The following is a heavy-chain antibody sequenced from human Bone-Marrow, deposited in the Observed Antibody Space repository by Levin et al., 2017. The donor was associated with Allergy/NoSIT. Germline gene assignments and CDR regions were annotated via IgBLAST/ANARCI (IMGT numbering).Heavy chain of an antibody. Sequence: GESLKISCAASGFTFSSYGMHWVRQAPGKGLEWVAVMSSDGSKTYYADSVRGRFTISRDNSKNRLYLQMNSLRVEDTAVFYCVKDRIAGGSSSSSGYYYYGMDVWAKGPRSPSP. CDR1: GFTFSSYG. D-gene: IGHD6-6*01. V-gene: IGHV3-30*18. J-gene: IGHJ6*02. CDR2: MSSDGSKT. CDR3: VKDRIAGGSSSSSGYYYYGMDV.